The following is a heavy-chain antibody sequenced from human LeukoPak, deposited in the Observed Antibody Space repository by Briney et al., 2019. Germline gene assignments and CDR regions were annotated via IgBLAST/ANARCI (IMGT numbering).Heavy chain of an antibody. J-gene: IGHJ6*02. D-gene: IGHD1-20*01. CDR1: GFTFSSYA. CDR3: AKDLGNWNDYYYYYGMDV. CDR2: ISGSGGST. V-gene: IGHV3-23*01. Sequence: GGSLRLSCAASGFTFSSYAMSWVRQASGKGLEWVSAISGSGGSTYYADSVKGRFTISRDNSKNTLYLQMNSLRAEDTAVYYCAKDLGNWNDYYYYYGMDVWGQGTTVTVSS.